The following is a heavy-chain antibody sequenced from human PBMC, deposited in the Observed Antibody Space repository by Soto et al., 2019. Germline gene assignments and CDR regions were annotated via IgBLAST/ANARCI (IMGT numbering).Heavy chain of an antibody. CDR2: IIPIFGTA. CDR1: GGTFSSYA. V-gene: IGHV1-69*13. J-gene: IGHJ4*02. CDR3: ARGNTAMVTAGAYYFDY. Sequence: SVKVSCKASGGTFSSYAISWVRQAPGQGLEWMGGIIPIFGTANYAQKFQGRVTITADESTSTAYMELSSLRAEDTAVYYCARGNTAMVTAGAYYFDYWGQGTLVTVSS. D-gene: IGHD5-18*01.